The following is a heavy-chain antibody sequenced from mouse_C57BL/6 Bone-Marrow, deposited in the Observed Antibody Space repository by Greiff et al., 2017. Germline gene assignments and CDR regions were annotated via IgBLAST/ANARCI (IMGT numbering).Heavy chain of an antibody. D-gene: IGHD2-4*01. J-gene: IGHJ1*03. V-gene: IGHV14-4*01. CDR1: GFNIKDDY. CDR3: TTGYYDYDGGYFDV. Sequence: EVQLQQSGAELVRPGASVKLSCTASGFNIKDDYMHWVKQRPEQGLDWIGWIDPENGDTEYASKFQGKATITADTSSNTAYLQLSSLTSEDTAVYYCTTGYYDYDGGYFDVWGTGTTVTVSS. CDR2: IDPENGDT.